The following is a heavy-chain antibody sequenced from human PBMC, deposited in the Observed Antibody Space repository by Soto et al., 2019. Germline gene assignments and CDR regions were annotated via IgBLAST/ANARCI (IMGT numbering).Heavy chain of an antibody. V-gene: IGHV4-39*01. J-gene: IGHJ5*02. CDR1: GGSFSSSTYY. CDR2: MDSGGNT. Sequence: QLQLQESGPGLVKPSETLSLTCTVSGGSFSSSTYYWGWIRQPPGKGLEWIGSMDSGGNTYYNPSLKIRVTVSVDTSKNHCSLKLTSVTAADTAMYYCARQPYDSTGYYYGAWGQGTLVTVSS. CDR3: ARQPYDSTGYYYGA. D-gene: IGHD3-22*01.